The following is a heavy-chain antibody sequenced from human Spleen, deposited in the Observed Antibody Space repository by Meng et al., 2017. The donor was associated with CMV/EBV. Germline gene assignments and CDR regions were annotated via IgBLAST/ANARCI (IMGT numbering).Heavy chain of an antibody. D-gene: IGHD6-19*01. CDR1: GFTLSSHW. CDR2: ISSSSSTI. V-gene: IGHV3-48*04. J-gene: IGHJ4*02. CDR3: ARVGGIAVAGTWG. Sequence: GGSLRLSCGASGFTLSSHWMTWVRQAPGKGLEWVSYISSSSSTIYYADSVKGRFTISRDNAKNSLYLQMNSLRAEDTAVYYCARVGGIAVAGTWGWGQGTLVTVSS.